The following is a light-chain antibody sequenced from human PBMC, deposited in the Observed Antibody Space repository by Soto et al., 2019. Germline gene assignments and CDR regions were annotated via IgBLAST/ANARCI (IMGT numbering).Light chain of an antibody. CDR1: QSISSSY. J-gene: IGKJ2*01. CDR3: QQYCNSAPVLYT. Sequence: EIVLTQSPATLSLSPGERATLSCRASQSISSSYLAWYQQKRGQAPRLLIYRASSRATGIPDRFSGSGSEPYVSRTISRLESEDFAVYYCQQYCNSAPVLYTLGAGTKLEIK. V-gene: IGKV3-20*01. CDR2: RAS.